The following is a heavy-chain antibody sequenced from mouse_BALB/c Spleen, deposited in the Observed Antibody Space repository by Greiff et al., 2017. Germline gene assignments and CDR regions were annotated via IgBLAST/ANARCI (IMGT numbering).Heavy chain of an antibody. CDR3: ARDLRGYAMDY. CDR1: GFTFSDYY. CDR2: ISDGGSYT. Sequence: EVKVVESGGGLVKPGGSLKLSCAASGFTFSDYYMYWVRQTPEKRLEWVATISDGGSYTYYPDSVKGRFTISRDNAKNNLYLQMSSLKSEDTAMYYCARDLRGYAMDYWGQGTSVTVSS. J-gene: IGHJ4*01. D-gene: IGHD2-2*01. V-gene: IGHV5-4*02.